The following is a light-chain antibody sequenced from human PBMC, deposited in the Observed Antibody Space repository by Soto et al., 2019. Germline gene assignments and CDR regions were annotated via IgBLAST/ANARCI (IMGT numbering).Light chain of an antibody. CDR3: QQYNTYST. Sequence: DIQMTQSPSTLSASVGDRVTITCRASQSIGRWLAWYQQKAGEAPKVLMYEASSLEGGVPPRFSGSGSGTEFTLTISSLQPDDFATYYCQQYNTYSTFGQGTKVDIK. J-gene: IGKJ1*01. V-gene: IGKV1-5*03. CDR2: EAS. CDR1: QSIGRW.